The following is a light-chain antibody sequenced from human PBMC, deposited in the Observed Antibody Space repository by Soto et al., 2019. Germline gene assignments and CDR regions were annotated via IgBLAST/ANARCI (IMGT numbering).Light chain of an antibody. Sequence: SYELTQPPSVSVAPGQTARITCGGNNIGIKRVHWYQQKPGQAPVLVVYDDNARPSGIPERFSGSNSGSTATLTISRVEAGDEADYYCHVWDAGSDPHHGFGNGTKVTVL. J-gene: IGLJ1*01. CDR1: NIGIKR. V-gene: IGLV3-21*02. CDR3: HVWDAGSDPHHG. CDR2: DDN.